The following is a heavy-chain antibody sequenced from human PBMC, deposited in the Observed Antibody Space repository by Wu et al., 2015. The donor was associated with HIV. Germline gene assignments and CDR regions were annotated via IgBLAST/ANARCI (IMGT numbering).Heavy chain of an antibody. CDR1: EYEFKIYY. J-gene: IGHJ2*01. D-gene: IGHD2-21*02. CDR2: INPSSGVA. Sequence: QVQLVQSGAEVXRPGASVKISCKAREYEFKIYYLHWVRQAPGGGLEWLGLINPSSGVARYAPKFQGRLTMTRDSSTTTVYMDLSSLRSDDTAVYYCARVGGMVTANGYWFFDLWGRGSLLTVSS. V-gene: IGHV1-46*02. CDR3: ARVGGMVTANGYWFFDL.